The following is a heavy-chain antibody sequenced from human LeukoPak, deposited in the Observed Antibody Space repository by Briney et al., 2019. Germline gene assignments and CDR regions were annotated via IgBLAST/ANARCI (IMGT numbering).Heavy chain of an antibody. V-gene: IGHV3-11*04. D-gene: IGHD3-22*01. Sequence: PGGSLRLSSAACRFASRDYYTIWIPPAPGKGLEWLSYISSSGNIIYSADSVKGRFAISRDNAKKSLHLQMNGLRADDTAVYYCASLGYFDSVAFYHIDGFHIWGQGTMVAVSS. J-gene: IGHJ3*02. CDR2: ISSSGNII. CDR3: ASLGYFDSVAFYHIDGFHI. CDR1: RFASRDYY.